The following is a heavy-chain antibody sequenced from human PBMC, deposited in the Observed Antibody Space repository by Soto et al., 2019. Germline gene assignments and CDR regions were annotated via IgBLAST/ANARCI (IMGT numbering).Heavy chain of an antibody. J-gene: IGHJ5*02. Sequence: GESLKISCKGSGYSFTSYWIGWVRQMPGKGLEWMGIIYPENSDTRYSQSTRGQVTISVDKSISTAHLQWSSLTASDTGIYYCAIAANGNTWFDPWGQGTLVTVSS. CDR3: AIAANGNTWFDP. D-gene: IGHD6-13*01. CDR2: IYPENSDT. CDR1: GYSFTSYW. V-gene: IGHV5-51*01.